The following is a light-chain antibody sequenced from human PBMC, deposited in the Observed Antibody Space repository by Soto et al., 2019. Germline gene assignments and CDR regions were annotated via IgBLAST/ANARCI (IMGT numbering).Light chain of an antibody. J-gene: IGKJ1*01. V-gene: IGKV1-5*01. CDR2: DAS. CDR1: QSISSW. CDR3: QQYNTYPWT. Sequence: DIQMTQSPATLSASVGDRVTITCRASQSISSWLAWYQQKPGKVPKLLIDDASSLESGVPSRFSGSGSGTELTLTISSLQPDDFGTYYCQQYNTYPWTFGQGTKVEIK.